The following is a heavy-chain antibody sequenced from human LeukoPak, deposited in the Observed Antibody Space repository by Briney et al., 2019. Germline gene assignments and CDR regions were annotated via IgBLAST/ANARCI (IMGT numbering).Heavy chain of an antibody. V-gene: IGHV3-74*01. CDR1: GFTFSSYW. CDR2: IIGDGSSA. J-gene: IGHJ6*02. D-gene: IGHD3-10*01. CDR3: TRDRRYGGMDV. Sequence: GGSLRLSCAASGFTFSSYWMHWVRQAPGKGLVWVSRIIGDGSSATHADSVKGRFTMSRDNAKNMLYLQMNSLRAEDTAVYYCTRDRRYGGMDVWGQGTTVTVSS.